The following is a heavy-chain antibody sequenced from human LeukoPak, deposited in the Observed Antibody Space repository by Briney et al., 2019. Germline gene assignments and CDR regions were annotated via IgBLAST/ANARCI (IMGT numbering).Heavy chain of an antibody. D-gene: IGHD3-16*02. CDR1: GFTFSSYE. CDR2: ISSGSTI. CDR3: ARVIRYYYYMDV. V-gene: IGHV3-48*03. J-gene: IGHJ6*03. Sequence: GGSLRLSCAASGFTFSSYEMNWVRQAPGKGLEWVSYISSGSTIYYADSVKGRFTISRDNAKNSLYLQMNSLRAEDTAVYYCARVIRYYYYMDVWGKGTTVTISS.